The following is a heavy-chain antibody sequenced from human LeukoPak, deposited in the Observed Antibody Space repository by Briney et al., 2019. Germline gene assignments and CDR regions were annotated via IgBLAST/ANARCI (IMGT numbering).Heavy chain of an antibody. CDR3: AREYYDSSGIKYAFDI. J-gene: IGHJ3*02. Sequence: GASVKVSCKTSGYTFTAYYMHWVRQAPGQGLEWMGWINPNSGATNYAQKFQGRVTMTRDTSINTAYMELSRLRSDDTAVYYCAREYYDSSGIKYAFDIWGQGTMVTVSS. V-gene: IGHV1-2*02. CDR2: INPNSGAT. D-gene: IGHD3-22*01. CDR1: GYTFTAYY.